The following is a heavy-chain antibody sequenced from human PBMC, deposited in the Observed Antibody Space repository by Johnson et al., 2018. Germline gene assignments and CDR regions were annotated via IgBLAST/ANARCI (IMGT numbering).Heavy chain of an antibody. J-gene: IGHJ3*02. Sequence: QVQLVQSGGGVVQPGRSLRLSCTASGFSFSNYAMHWVRQAPGKGLEWVAIISYGGSSIYYTDSVKGRFTISRDNSKNKLYLQMNSLRTDDTAVYYCARDFNAGFDAFDIWGLGTMVTVSS. V-gene: IGHV3-30-3*01. CDR3: ARDFNAGFDAFDI. CDR1: GFSFSNYA. CDR2: ISYGGSSI. D-gene: IGHD1-1*01.